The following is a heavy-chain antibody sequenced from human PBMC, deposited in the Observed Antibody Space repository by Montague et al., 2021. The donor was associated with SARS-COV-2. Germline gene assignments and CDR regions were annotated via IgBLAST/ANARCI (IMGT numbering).Heavy chain of an antibody. CDR2: IWYDGSNK. Sequence: SLRLSCAASGFTFSSYGMHWVRQALGKGLEWVAVIWYDGSNKYYADSVKGRFTISRDNSKNTLYLQMNSLRAEDTAVYYCAKEYSSSSTHYYGMDVWGQGTTVTVSS. D-gene: IGHD6-6*01. CDR1: GFTFSSYG. CDR3: AKEYSSSSTHYYGMDV. V-gene: IGHV3-33*06. J-gene: IGHJ6*02.